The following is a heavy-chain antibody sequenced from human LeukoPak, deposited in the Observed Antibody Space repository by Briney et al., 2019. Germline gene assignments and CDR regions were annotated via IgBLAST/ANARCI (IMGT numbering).Heavy chain of an antibody. D-gene: IGHD5-18*01. CDR3: ASHRGYSYDYNY. J-gene: IGHJ4*02. Sequence: KASETLSLTCTVSGGSISSSSYYWGWIRQPPGKGLEWIGSIYYSGSTYYNPSLKSRVTISVDTSKNQFSLKLSSLTAADTAVYCCASHRGYSYDYNYWGQGTLVTVSS. CDR2: IYYSGST. V-gene: IGHV4-39*01. CDR1: GGSISSSSYY.